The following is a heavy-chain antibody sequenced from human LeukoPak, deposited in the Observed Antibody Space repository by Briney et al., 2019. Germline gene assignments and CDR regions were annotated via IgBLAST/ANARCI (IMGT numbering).Heavy chain of an antibody. D-gene: IGHD3-10*01. J-gene: IGHJ4*02. CDR2: ISPSGDST. V-gene: IGHV1-46*01. CDR3: ARDAGYYVSGSSLDY. Sequence: ASVKVSCKASGNTFTRTYIQWVRQAPGQGLEWMGIISPSGDSTTYAQKFQGRVTMTRDTSTRTVYMELSSLRSEDTAVYYCARDAGYYVSGSSLDYWGQGTLVTVSS. CDR1: GNTFTRTY.